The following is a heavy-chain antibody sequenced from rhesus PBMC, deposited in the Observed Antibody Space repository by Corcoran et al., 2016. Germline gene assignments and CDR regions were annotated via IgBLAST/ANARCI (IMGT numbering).Heavy chain of an antibody. CDR3: ARDLDYSVGGGLDS. J-gene: IGHJ6*01. CDR2: IYGVSTSS. CDR1: GGSISDSYR. Sequence: QVQLQQWGEGLVKPSETLSLTCAVYGGSISDSYRWSWIRQPPGKGLEWIGYIYGVSTSSNYNPSLKSRVTISKDTSKNQFSLKLSSVTAADTAVYYCARDLDYSVGGGLDSWGQGVVVTVSS. V-gene: IGHV4S10*01. D-gene: IGHD3-16*01.